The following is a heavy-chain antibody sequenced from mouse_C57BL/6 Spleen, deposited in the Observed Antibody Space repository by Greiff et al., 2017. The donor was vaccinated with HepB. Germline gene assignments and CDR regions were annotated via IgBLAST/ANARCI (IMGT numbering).Heavy chain of an antibody. Sequence: VQLQQSGPELVKPGASVKISCKASGYAFSSSWMNWVKQRPGKGLEWIGRIYPGDGDTNYNGKFKGKATLTADKSSSTAYMQLSSLTSEDSAVYFCARDGKGGAWFAYWGQGTLVTVSA. CDR1: GYAFSSSW. V-gene: IGHV1-82*01. D-gene: IGHD2-1*01. J-gene: IGHJ3*01. CDR3: ARDGKGGAWFAY. CDR2: IYPGDGDT.